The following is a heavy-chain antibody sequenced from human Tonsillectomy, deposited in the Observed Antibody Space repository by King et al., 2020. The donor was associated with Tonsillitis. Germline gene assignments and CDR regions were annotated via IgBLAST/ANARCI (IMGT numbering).Heavy chain of an antibody. CDR3: ARERLETDGFDI. Sequence: VQLQQWGAGLLKPSETLSLTCGVYGGSFSGYYWSWIRQPPGKGLEWIGEINRSGSTNYNASLKSRVTISVDTSKNQFSLKLSSVTAADTAVYYCARERLETDGFDIWGQGTMVTVSS. D-gene: IGHD3-3*01. V-gene: IGHV4-34*01. CDR2: INRSGST. CDR1: GGSFSGYY. J-gene: IGHJ3*02.